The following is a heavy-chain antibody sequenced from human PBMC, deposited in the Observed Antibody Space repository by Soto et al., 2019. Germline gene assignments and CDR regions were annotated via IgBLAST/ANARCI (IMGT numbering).Heavy chain of an antibody. V-gene: IGHV3-21*04. J-gene: IGHJ3*01. Sequence: GGSLRLSCAASGFTFRTYTMNWVRQAPGKGLEWVSCISGTSSYIYYADSVKGRFTISRDNSRNSLFLQMDSLRADDTAMYYCARATLHASCHLWGQGTMATASS. CDR2: ISGTSSYI. CDR3: ARATLHASCHL. D-gene: IGHD3-16*01. CDR1: GFTFRTYT.